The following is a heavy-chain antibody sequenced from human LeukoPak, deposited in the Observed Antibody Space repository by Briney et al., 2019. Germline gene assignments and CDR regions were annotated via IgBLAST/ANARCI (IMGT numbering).Heavy chain of an antibody. D-gene: IGHD3-10*01. V-gene: IGHV3-30*18. Sequence: GGSLRLSCAASGFTFSNYGMHWVRQAPDKGLEWVAVVSYDGGITYYADSVEGRFIISRDNSKNTLYLQLNSLRAEDTAVYYCAKQRVRGDHYFDYWGQGTLVTVSS. CDR3: AKQRVRGDHYFDY. CDR1: GFTFSNYG. CDR2: VSYDGGIT. J-gene: IGHJ4*02.